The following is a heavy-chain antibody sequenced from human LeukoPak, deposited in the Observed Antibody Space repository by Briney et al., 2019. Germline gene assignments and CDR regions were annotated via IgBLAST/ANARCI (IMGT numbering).Heavy chain of an antibody. CDR1: GFTFSSFC. CDR2: INEDGSEY. Sequence: PGGSLRLSCAASGFTFSSFCMSWVRQAPGKGLEWEANINEDGSEYYYVDSVKGRFTISRDNAKNSLYLQMNSLRAEDTAVYYCARESDFAFDIWGQGTMVTVSS. D-gene: IGHD3/OR15-3a*01. V-gene: IGHV3-7*01. J-gene: IGHJ3*02. CDR3: ARESDFAFDI.